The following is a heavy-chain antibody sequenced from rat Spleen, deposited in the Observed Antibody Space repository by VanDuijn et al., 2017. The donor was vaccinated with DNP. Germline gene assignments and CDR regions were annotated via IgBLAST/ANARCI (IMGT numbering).Heavy chain of an antibody. CDR1: GFTFSDYN. D-gene: IGHD1-6*01. Sequence: EVQLVESGGGVVQSGRSLKVSCAASGFTFSDYNMAWVRQAPKKGLEWVATISIGGGGTYYTDSVKGRFTISRDNAKSSLYLQMNSLRSEDTATYYCARQRVMYTTATGFAYWGQGTLVTVSS. J-gene: IGHJ3*01. V-gene: IGHV5-7*01. CDR2: ISIGGGGT. CDR3: ARQRVMYTTATGFAY.